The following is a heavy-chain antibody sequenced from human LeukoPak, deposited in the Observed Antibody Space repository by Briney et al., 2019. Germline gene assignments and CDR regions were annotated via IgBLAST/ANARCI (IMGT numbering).Heavy chain of an antibody. Sequence: SETLSLTCAVYGGSFSGYYWSWIRQPPGKGLEWIGEINHSGSTNYNPSLKSRVTISVDTSKNQFSLKLSSVTAADTAVYYCAGARGDIVVVPAAPFDYWGQGTLVTVSS. J-gene: IGHJ4*02. CDR1: GGSFSGYY. CDR2: INHSGST. CDR3: AGARGDIVVVPAAPFDY. V-gene: IGHV4-34*01. D-gene: IGHD2-2*01.